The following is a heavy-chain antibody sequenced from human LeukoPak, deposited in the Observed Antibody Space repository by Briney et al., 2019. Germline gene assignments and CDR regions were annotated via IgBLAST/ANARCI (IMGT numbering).Heavy chain of an antibody. V-gene: IGHV3-15*01. D-gene: IGHD3-10*01. CDR3: TTARVRGVRAFDI. CDR1: GFTFSNAW. Sequence: GGSLRLSCAASGFTFSNAWMSWIRQAPGKGLEWGGRIKSKTDGGTTDYAAPVKGIFTISRDDSKNALYLQMSSLKTEDTPVYYCTTARVRGVRAFDIWGQGTMVSVCS. J-gene: IGHJ3*02. CDR2: IKSKTDGGTT.